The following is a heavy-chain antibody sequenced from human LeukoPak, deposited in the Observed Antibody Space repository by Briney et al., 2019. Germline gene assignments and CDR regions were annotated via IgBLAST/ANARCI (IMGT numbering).Heavy chain of an antibody. CDR1: GFTFSSYA. V-gene: IGHV3-23*01. CDR3: ARDLGQYYDTSDNWFDP. D-gene: IGHD3-22*01. CDR2: ISGSGGST. J-gene: IGHJ5*02. Sequence: GGSLRLSCAASGFTFSSYAMSWVRQAPGKGLEWVSAISGSGGSTYYADSVKGRFTISRDNSKNTLYLQMNSLRAEDTAVYYCARDLGQYYDTSDNWFDPWGQGTLVTVSS.